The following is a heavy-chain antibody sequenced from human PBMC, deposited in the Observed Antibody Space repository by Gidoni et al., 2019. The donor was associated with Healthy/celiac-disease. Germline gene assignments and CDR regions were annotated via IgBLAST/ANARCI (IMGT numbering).Heavy chain of an antibody. CDR2: IYYSGST. J-gene: IGHJ4*02. Sequence: QLQLQESGPGLVKPSETLSLTCTVSGGSISSSSYYRGWIRQPPGKGLEWIGSIYYSGSTYYNPSLKSRVTISVDTSKNQFSLKLSSVTAADTAVYYCARIGFPSYYFDYWGQGTLVTVSS. CDR3: ARIGFPSYYFDY. CDR1: GGSISSSSYY. V-gene: IGHV4-39*01. D-gene: IGHD2-2*03.